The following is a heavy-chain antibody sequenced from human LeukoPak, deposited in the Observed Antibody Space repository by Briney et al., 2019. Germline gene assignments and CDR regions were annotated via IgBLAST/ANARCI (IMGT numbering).Heavy chain of an antibody. CDR3: AREIGAHDFWSGYCGY. J-gene: IGHJ4*02. CDR2: IWYDGSNK. D-gene: IGHD3-3*01. CDR1: GFTFSSYG. V-gene: IGHV3-33*01. Sequence: GGSLRLSCAASGFTFSSYGMHWVRQAPGKGLEWVAVIWYDGSNKYYADSVKGRFTISRDNSKNTLYLQMNSLRAEDTAVYYCAREIGAHDFWSGYCGYWGQGTLVTVSS.